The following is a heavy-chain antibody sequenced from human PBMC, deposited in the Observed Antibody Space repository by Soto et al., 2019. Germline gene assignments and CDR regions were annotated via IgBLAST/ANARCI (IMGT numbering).Heavy chain of an antibody. J-gene: IGHJ5*02. Sequence: QVQLQESGPGLVKPSGTLSLTSAVSGGSISSSNWWSWVRQPPGKGLEWIGEIYHSGSTNYNPSLKSRVTISVDKSKNQFSLKLSSVTAADTAVYYCARDQPYYDSSAGSIVSWFDPWGQGTLVTVSS. CDR1: GGSISSSNW. V-gene: IGHV4-4*02. D-gene: IGHD3-22*01. CDR3: ARDQPYYDSSAGSIVSWFDP. CDR2: IYHSGST.